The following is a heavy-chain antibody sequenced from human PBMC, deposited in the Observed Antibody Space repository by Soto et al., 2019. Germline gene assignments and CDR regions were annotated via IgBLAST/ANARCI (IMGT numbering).Heavy chain of an antibody. D-gene: IGHD3-3*01. V-gene: IGHV4-59*08. Sequence: PSETLSLTCTVSGGSISSYYWSWIRQPPGKGLEWIGYIYYSGSTNYNPSLKSRVTISVDASKNQFSLKLSSVTAADTAVYYCARRNDFWSGYYLSWFDPWGQGTLVTVSS. CDR1: GGSISSYY. CDR3: ARRNDFWSGYYLSWFDP. CDR2: IYYSGST. J-gene: IGHJ5*02.